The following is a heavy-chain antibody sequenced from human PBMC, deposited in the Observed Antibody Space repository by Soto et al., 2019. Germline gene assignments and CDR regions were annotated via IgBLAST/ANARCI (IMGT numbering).Heavy chain of an antibody. CDR2: ISYDGSNK. D-gene: IGHD3-3*01. CDR1: GFTFSSYG. Sequence: QVQLVESGGGVVQPGRSLRLSCAASGFTFSSYGMHWVRQAPGKGLEWVAVISYDGSNKYYADSVKGRFTISRDNSKNTLYLQMNSLRAEDTAVYYCAKDIRRYYDFWSGYSDFDYWGQGTLVTVSS. J-gene: IGHJ4*02. V-gene: IGHV3-30*18. CDR3: AKDIRRYYDFWSGYSDFDY.